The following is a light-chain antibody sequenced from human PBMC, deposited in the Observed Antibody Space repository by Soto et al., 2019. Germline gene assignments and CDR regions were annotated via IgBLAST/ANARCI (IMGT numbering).Light chain of an antibody. V-gene: IGLV2-14*01. CDR1: NSDVGGYNY. CDR2: EVN. J-gene: IGLJ2*01. CDR3: SSYTSSNAPLI. Sequence: QSALTQPASVSGSPGQSITISCTGTNSDVGGYNYVSWYQQHPGKAPKVMIYEVNNRPSGVSNRFSGSKSGNTASLTISGLQADDEADYYCSSYTSSNAPLIFGGGTKLTVL.